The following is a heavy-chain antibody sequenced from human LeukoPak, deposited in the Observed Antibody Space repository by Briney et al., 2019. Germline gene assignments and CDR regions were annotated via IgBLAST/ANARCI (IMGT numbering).Heavy chain of an antibody. Sequence: GGSLRLSCAASGFIFSSYWMSWVRQAPGKGLEWVSVIYSGGSTYYADSVKGRFTISRDNSKNTLYLQMNSLRAEDTAVYYCARESTVTTTYYYYMDVWGKGTTVTVSS. V-gene: IGHV3-53*01. CDR2: IYSGGST. D-gene: IGHD4-17*01. CDR3: ARESTVTTTYYYYMDV. J-gene: IGHJ6*03. CDR1: GFIFSSYW.